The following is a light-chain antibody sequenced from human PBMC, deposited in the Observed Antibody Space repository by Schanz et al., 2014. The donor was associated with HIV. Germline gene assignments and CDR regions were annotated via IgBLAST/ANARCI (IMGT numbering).Light chain of an antibody. J-gene: IGKJ4*01. V-gene: IGKV3-20*01. CDR3: QQCSNSPLT. CDR1: QSVSTS. Sequence: EMVMTQSPATLSASPGERATLSCRASQSVSTSLAWYQQRPGQAPRLLIYGASSRATGIPDRFSGSGSGTDFTLTISRLEPEDFAVYYCQQCSNSPLTFGGGTKVEIK. CDR2: GAS.